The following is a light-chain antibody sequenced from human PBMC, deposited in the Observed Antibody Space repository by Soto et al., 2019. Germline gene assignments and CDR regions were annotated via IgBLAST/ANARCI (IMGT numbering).Light chain of an antibody. CDR1: QSVSSSY. CDR2: GAS. CDR3: QQYGSSPPFT. J-gene: IGKJ3*01. V-gene: IGKV3-20*01. Sequence: EIVLTQSPGTLSLSPGERATLSCRASQSVSSSYLAWYQQKPGQAPRLLIYGASSRATGIPDRFSGSGSGTDFTLTISRLEPEDFSVYYCQQYGSSPPFTFGPVTKVDIQ.